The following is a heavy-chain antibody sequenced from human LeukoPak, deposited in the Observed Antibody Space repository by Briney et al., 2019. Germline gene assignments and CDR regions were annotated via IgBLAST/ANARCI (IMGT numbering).Heavy chain of an antibody. V-gene: IGHV4-39*07. D-gene: IGHD5-24*01. J-gene: IGHJ5*02. CDR2: LYYSGST. Sequence: PSETLSLTCTVSGASISSSSYYWAWIRQPPGKGLEWIGSLYYSGSTYYKPSLKSRVTMSVDTSKNQFSLKLTSVTAADTALYYCARDVGWLQLVHWFDPWGQGTLVTVSS. CDR1: GASISSSSYY. CDR3: ARDVGWLQLVHWFDP.